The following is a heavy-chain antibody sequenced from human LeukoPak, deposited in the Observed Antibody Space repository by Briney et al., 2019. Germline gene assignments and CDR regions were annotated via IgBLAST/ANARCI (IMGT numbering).Heavy chain of an antibody. CDR2: INPNSGGT. CDR1: GYTFTGYY. J-gene: IGHJ5*02. V-gene: IGHV1-2*02. CDR3: ARLVITMVRGFLSWFDP. D-gene: IGHD3-10*01. Sequence: GASVKVSCKASGYTFTGYYMHWVRQAPGQGLEWMGWINPNSGGTNYAQKFQGRVTMTRDTSISTAYMELSRLRSDDTAVYYCARLVITMVRGFLSWFDPWGQGTLVTVSS.